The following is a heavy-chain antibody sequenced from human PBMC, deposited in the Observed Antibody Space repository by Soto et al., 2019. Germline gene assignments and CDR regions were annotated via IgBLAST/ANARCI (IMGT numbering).Heavy chain of an antibody. Sequence: GESLKISCAASGFTFSSYAMSWVRQAPGKGLEWVSAISGSGGSTYYADSVKGRFTISRDNSKNTLYLQMNSLRAEDTAVYYCAKADGGATGEDAFDIWGQGTMVTVSS. CDR1: GFTFSSYA. CDR2: ISGSGGST. CDR3: AKADGGATGEDAFDI. J-gene: IGHJ3*02. D-gene: IGHD1-26*01. V-gene: IGHV3-23*01.